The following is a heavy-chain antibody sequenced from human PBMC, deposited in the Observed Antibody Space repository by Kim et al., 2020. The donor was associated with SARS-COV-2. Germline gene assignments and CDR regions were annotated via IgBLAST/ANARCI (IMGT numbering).Heavy chain of an antibody. CDR3: ARDGTGIAVAGTEGAFDI. J-gene: IGHJ3*02. D-gene: IGHD6-19*01. Sequence: QGRVTMTRDTSTSTVYMELSSLRSEDTAVYYCARDGTGIAVAGTEGAFDIWGQGTMVTVSS. V-gene: IGHV1-46*01.